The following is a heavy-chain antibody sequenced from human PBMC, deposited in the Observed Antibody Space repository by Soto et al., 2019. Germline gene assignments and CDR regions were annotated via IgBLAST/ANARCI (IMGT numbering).Heavy chain of an antibody. D-gene: IGHD3-22*01. V-gene: IGHV3-33*01. CDR2: IWYDGRNK. CDR1: GFTFSTYA. Sequence: QVQLVESGGGAVQPGRSLRLSCAASGFTFSTYAMHWVRQAPGKGLEWVATIWYDGRNKYYADSVKGRSTISRDNSRNTLYLQMNSLRAEDTALYYCARDEKEYYDSSGYFAYWGQGTLVTVSS. J-gene: IGHJ4*02. CDR3: ARDEKEYYDSSGYFAY.